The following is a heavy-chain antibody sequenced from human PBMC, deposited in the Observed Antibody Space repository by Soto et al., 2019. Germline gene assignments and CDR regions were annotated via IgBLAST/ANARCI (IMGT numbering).Heavy chain of an antibody. CDR2: IKSKTDGGTT. Sequence: EVQLVESGGGLVKPGGSLRLSCAASGFTFSNAWMSWVRQAPGKGLEWVGRIKSKTDGGTTDYAAPVKGRFTISRDDSKNTLYLQMNSLKTEDTAVYYCTTGVHTVTTHHGDWFDPWGQGTLVAVSS. J-gene: IGHJ5*02. CDR1: GFTFSNAW. D-gene: IGHD4-4*01. V-gene: IGHV3-15*01. CDR3: TTGVHTVTTHHGDWFDP.